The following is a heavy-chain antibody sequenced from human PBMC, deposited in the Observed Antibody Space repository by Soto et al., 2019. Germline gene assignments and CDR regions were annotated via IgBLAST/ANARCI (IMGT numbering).Heavy chain of an antibody. CDR2: IYYSGST. V-gene: IGHV4-30-4*01. CDR3: ARGDIVVVTAIPDWFDP. J-gene: IGHJ5*02. Sequence: SETLSLTCTVSGGSISSGDYYWSWIRQPPGKGLEWIGYIYYSGSTYYNPSLKSRVTISVDTSKNQFSLKLSSVTAADTAVYYCARGDIVVVTAIPDWFDPWGQGTLFTVSS. CDR1: GGSISSGDYY. D-gene: IGHD2-21*02.